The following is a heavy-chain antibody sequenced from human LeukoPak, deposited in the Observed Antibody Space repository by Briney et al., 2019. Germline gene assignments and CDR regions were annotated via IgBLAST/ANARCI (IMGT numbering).Heavy chain of an antibody. CDR1: GGSISSYY. CDR3: AREGAVYDSSGYNIGDYFDY. D-gene: IGHD3-22*01. J-gene: IGHJ4*02. CDR2: IYYSGST. Sequence: SETLSLTCTVSGGSISSYYWSWIRQPPGKGLEWIGYIYYSGSTNYNPSLKSRVTISVDTSKNQFSLKLSSVTAADTAVYYCAREGAVYDSSGYNIGDYFDYWGQGTLVTVSS. V-gene: IGHV4-59*01.